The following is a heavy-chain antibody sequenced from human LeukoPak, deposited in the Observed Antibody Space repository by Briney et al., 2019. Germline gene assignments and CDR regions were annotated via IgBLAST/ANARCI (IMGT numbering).Heavy chain of an antibody. D-gene: IGHD6-19*01. CDR3: ARISIAVAGADY. J-gene: IGHJ4*02. CDR1: GFTFSSSW. Sequence: GGSLRLSCAACGFTFSSSWMSWVRQAPGKGLEWVANIKQDGSEKYYVDSVKGRFTISRDNTKNSLYLQMDSLRAEDTAVYYCARISIAVAGADYWGQGTLVTVSS. CDR2: IKQDGSEK. V-gene: IGHV3-7*01.